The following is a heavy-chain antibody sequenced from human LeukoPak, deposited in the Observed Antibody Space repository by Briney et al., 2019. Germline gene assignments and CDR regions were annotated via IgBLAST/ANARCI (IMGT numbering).Heavy chain of an antibody. J-gene: IGHJ3*02. D-gene: IGHD6-19*01. CDR3: AKDRYSSGWASAFDI. CDR1: GFTFSSYG. CDR2: ISYDGTNQ. V-gene: IGHV3-30*18. Sequence: GRSLRLSCAASGFTFSSYGMHWVRQAPGKGLEWVAVISYDGTNQYYADSVKGRFTISRDNSQNTLHLQMNSLRAEDTAVYYCAKDRYSSGWASAFDIWGQGAMVTVSS.